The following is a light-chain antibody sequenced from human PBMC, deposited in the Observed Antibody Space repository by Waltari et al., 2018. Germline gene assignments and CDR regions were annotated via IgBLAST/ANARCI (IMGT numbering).Light chain of an antibody. CDR2: DVT. CDR1: SSDIASYNY. V-gene: IGLV2-14*03. CDR3: SSYTASWTYV. J-gene: IGLJ1*01. Sequence: QSALTQPASVSGSPGQSITIPCTGTSSDIASYNYVSWYQQYPGEAPKLIIYDVTSRPSGVASRCSGSKSGRTAFLTISGLQAEDEADFFCSSYTASWTYVFGTGTTVNVL.